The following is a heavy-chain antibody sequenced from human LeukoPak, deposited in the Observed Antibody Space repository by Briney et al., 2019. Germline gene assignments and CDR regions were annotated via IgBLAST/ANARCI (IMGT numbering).Heavy chain of an antibody. V-gene: IGHV3-33*06. CDR1: GFTFSSYG. J-gene: IGHJ4*02. CDR2: IWYDGSNK. D-gene: IGHD4-23*01. CDR3: AKGDGVVTYFDC. Sequence: GGSLRLSCAASGFTFSSYGMHWVRQAPGKGLEGVAVIWYDGSNKYYADSVKGRFTISRDNYKNTLYLQMNSLRAEDRAVYYCAKGDGVVTYFDCWGQGTLVTAS.